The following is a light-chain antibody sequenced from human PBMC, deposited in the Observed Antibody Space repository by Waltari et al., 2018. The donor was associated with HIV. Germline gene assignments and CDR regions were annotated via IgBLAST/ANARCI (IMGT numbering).Light chain of an antibody. CDR3: QQRRNWPKT. J-gene: IGKJ1*01. V-gene: IGKV3-11*01. CDR2: DAS. Sequence: EIVLTQSPATLSLSPGERATLSCRASQSVSSYLAWYQQKPGQAPRLLIYDASNRATGIPARFSVSGSGTDFTLTISSLESEDFAVYYCQQRRNWPKTFGQGTKVEIK. CDR1: QSVSSY.